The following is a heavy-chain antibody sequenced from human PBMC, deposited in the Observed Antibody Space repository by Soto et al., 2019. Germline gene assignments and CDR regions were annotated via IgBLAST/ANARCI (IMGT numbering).Heavy chain of an antibody. Sequence: SETLSLTCTVSGGSISSSSYYWGWIRQPPGKGLEWIGSIYYSGSTYYNPSLKSRVTISVDTSKNQFSLKLSSVTAADTAVYYCARNDDYSNYYFDYWGQGTLVTVSS. V-gene: IGHV4-39*01. J-gene: IGHJ4*02. CDR1: GGSISSSSYY. D-gene: IGHD4-4*01. CDR2: IYYSGST. CDR3: ARNDDYSNYYFDY.